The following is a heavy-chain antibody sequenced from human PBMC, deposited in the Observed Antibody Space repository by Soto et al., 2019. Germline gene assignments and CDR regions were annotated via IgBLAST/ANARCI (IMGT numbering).Heavy chain of an antibody. J-gene: IGHJ3*01. D-gene: IGHD1-26*01. CDR2: IYFDGSNK. CDR1: GFTFSSYG. CDR3: ARDRESESYYLLTYDAFNV. V-gene: IGHV3-33*01. Sequence: QVQLVESGGGVVQPGRSLRLSCAASGFTFSSYGMHWVRQAPGKGLEWVALIYFDGSNKYYADSVKGRFTISRDNSKNMLYLQMNSLRVEDTAVYYCARDRESESYYLLTYDAFNVWGQGTKVTVPS.